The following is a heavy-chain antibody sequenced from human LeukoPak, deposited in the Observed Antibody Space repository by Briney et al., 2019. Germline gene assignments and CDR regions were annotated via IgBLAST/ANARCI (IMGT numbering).Heavy chain of an antibody. CDR3: ARGIHTDHTNYFDP. Sequence: SGTLSLTCAVSGGSITSNNWWSWVRQPPGKGLDWIGEIYHGGTTNYNPSLKSRVTISLERSKNQFSLKLTSVTAADTAVYYCARGIHTDHTNYFDPWGQGTLVTVSP. CDR2: IYHGGTT. J-gene: IGHJ5*02. V-gene: IGHV4-4*02. D-gene: IGHD1-1*01. CDR1: GGSITSNNW.